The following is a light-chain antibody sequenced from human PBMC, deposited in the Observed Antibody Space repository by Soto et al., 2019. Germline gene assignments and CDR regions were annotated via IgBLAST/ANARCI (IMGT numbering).Light chain of an antibody. J-gene: IGLJ2*01. V-gene: IGLV2-23*02. Sequence: QSALTQPASVSGSPGQSITISCTGTSRDVGNYNLVSWYQQHPGKVPKLMIYEVSKRPSGVSNRFSGSKSSNTASLTISGLQAADEADYSCCSYVGSSNFAVFGGGTKLTVL. CDR1: SRDVGNYNL. CDR2: EVS. CDR3: CSYVGSSNFAV.